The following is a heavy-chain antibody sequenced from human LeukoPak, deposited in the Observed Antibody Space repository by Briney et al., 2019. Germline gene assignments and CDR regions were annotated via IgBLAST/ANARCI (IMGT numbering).Heavy chain of an antibody. Sequence: GSLSLSCAASGFTVSSNYMSWVRQAPGKGLEWVSVIYSGGSTYYADSVKGRFTISRDNSKNTLYLQMNSLRAEDTAVYYCARELVVVAATPLYYGMDVWGQGTTVTVSS. D-gene: IGHD2-15*01. V-gene: IGHV3-53*01. CDR3: ARELVVVAATPLYYGMDV. CDR1: GFTVSSNY. J-gene: IGHJ6*02. CDR2: IYSGGST.